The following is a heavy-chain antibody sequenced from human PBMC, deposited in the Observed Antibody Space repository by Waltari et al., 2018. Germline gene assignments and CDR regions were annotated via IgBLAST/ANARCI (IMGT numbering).Heavy chain of an antibody. J-gene: IGHJ4*02. CDR3: ARGGFGFNAGRFDS. CDR1: GDSVSSTSAI. V-gene: IGHV6-1*01. D-gene: IGHD3-10*01. CDR2: TDYRSKWYS. Sequence: QVQLQQSGPGLVKPSQTLSLTCAISGDSVSSTSAIWNWIRQSPSRGLEWLGRTDYRSKWYSDSAVSVKSRITINPDTSKNQFSLQLNSVTPEDTAVYYCARGGFGFNAGRFDSWGRGTLVTVTS.